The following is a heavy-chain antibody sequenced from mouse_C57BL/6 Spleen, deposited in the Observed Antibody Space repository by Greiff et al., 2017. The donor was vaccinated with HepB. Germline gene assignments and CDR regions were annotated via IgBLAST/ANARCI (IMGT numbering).Heavy chain of an antibody. V-gene: IGHV2-5*01. CDR2: IWRGGST. J-gene: IGHJ4*01. CDR1: GFSLTSYG. Sequence: VKLMESGPGLVQPSQSLSITCTVSGFSLTSYGVHWVRQSPGKGLEWLGVIWRGGSTDYNAAFMSRLSITKDNSKSHVFFKMNSLQADDTAIYYCAKGYYYGSSSYYYAMDYWGQGTSVTVSS. D-gene: IGHD1-1*01. CDR3: AKGYYYGSSSYYYAMDY.